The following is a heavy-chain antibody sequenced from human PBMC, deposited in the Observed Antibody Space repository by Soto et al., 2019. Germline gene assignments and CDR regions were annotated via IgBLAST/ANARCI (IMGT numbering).Heavy chain of an antibody. D-gene: IGHD2-15*01. Sequence: QVQLQESGPGLVKPSGTLSLTCAVSGGSISSSNWWSWVRQPPGKGLGWIGEIYHSGSTKYNPSLKSRVTISVDKSKNHFSLKLSSVTAADTAVYYCARSPHCSGGSCYYWYFDLWGRGTLVTVSS. J-gene: IGHJ2*01. V-gene: IGHV4-4*02. CDR3: ARSPHCSGGSCYYWYFDL. CDR1: GGSISSSNW. CDR2: IYHSGST.